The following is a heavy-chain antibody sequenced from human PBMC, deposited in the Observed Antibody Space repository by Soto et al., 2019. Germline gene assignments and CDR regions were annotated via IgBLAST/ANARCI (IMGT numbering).Heavy chain of an antibody. CDR3: ARGYCSGGSCYSGYYYYMDV. CDR1: GYSFTSYW. V-gene: IGHV5-51*01. CDR2: IYPGDSDT. D-gene: IGHD2-15*01. Sequence: PGESLKISCKGSGYSFTSYWIGWVRQMPGKGLEWMGIIYPGDSDTRYSPSFQGQVTTSADKSISTAYLQWSSLKASDTAMYYCARGYCSGGSCYSGYYYYMDVWGKGTTVTVSS. J-gene: IGHJ6*03.